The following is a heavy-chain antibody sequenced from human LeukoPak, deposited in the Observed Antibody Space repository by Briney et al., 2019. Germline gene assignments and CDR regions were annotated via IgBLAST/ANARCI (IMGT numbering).Heavy chain of an antibody. CDR2: IIPIFGTA. D-gene: IGHD6-13*01. CDR3: AGSSSWSSGLHY. CDR1: GGTFSSYA. V-gene: IGHV1-69*13. J-gene: IGHJ4*02. Sequence: SVKVSCKASGGTFSSYAISWVRQAPGQGLEWMGGIIPIFGTANYAQKFQGRATITADESTSTAYMELSSLRSEDTAVYYCAGSSSWSSGLHYWGQGTLVTVSS.